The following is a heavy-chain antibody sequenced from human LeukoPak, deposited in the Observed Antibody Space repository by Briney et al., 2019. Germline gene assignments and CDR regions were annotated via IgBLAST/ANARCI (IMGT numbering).Heavy chain of an antibody. CDR2: IYYSGST. D-gene: IGHD6-19*01. J-gene: IGHJ4*02. V-gene: IGHV4-59*01. CDR1: GGSISSYY. CDR3: ARVSSGWSEFDY. Sequence: SETLSLTCTVSGGSISSYYWSWIRQPPGKGLEWIGYIYYSGSTNYNPSLKGRVTISVDTSKHQFSLKLSSVTAADTAVYCCARVSSGWSEFDYWGQGALVADCS.